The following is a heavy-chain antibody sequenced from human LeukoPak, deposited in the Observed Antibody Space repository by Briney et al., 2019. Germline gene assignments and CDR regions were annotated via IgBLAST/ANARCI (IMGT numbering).Heavy chain of an antibody. V-gene: IGHV3-13*01. CDR3: ARDGNRRSGYYGLDV. J-gene: IGHJ6*02. CDR2: IGTASDT. CDR1: GFTFSSYD. D-gene: IGHD1-26*01. Sequence: PGGSLRLSCAASGFTFSSYDMHWVRQATGKGLEWVSAIGTASDTYYPDSVKGRFTISRENAKNSLYLQMNSLRAGDTAVYYCARDGNRRSGYYGLDVWGQGTTVTVS.